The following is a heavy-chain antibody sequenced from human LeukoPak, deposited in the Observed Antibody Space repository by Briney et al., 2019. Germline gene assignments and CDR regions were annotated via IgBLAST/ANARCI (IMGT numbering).Heavy chain of an antibody. J-gene: IGHJ4*02. CDR2: INSDGSST. V-gene: IGHV3-74*01. D-gene: IGHD6-19*01. CDR1: GFTFNSYW. Sequence: GGSLRLSCAASGFTFNSYWMHWVRQAPGKGLVWVSRINSDGSSTSYADSVKGRFTISRDNAKNTLYLQMNSLRAEDTAVYYCARVLYSSGWYYFDYWGQGSLVTVSS. CDR3: ARVLYSSGWYYFDY.